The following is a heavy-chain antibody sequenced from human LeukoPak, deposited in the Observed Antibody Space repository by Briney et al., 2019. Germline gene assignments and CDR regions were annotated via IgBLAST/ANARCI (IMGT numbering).Heavy chain of an antibody. Sequence: PGRSLRLSCAASGFTFSSYGMHWVRQAPGKGLEWVAVIWYDGSNKYYADSVKGRFTISRDNSKNTLYLQMNSLRAEDTAVYYCARERYSGSYVDYWGQGTLSPSPQ. J-gene: IGHJ4*02. D-gene: IGHD1-26*01. CDR3: ARERYSGSYVDY. V-gene: IGHV3-33*01. CDR1: GFTFSSYG. CDR2: IWYDGSNK.